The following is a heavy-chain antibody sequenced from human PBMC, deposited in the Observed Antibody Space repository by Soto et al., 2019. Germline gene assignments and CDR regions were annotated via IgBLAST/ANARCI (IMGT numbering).Heavy chain of an antibody. D-gene: IGHD4-4*01. J-gene: IGHJ6*02. CDR2: ISYDGSNK. CDR1: GFTFSSYG. Sequence: GGSLRLSCAASGFTFSSYGMHWVRQAPGKGLEWVAVISYDGSNKYYADSVKGRFTISRDNSKNTLYLQMNSLRAEDTAVYYCAKRRRTVTRNYYYGMDVWGQGTTVTVS. CDR3: AKRRRTVTRNYYYGMDV. V-gene: IGHV3-30*18.